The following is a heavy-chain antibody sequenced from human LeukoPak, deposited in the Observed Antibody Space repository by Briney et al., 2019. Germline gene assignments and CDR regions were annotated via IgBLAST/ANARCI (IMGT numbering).Heavy chain of an antibody. D-gene: IGHD3/OR15-3a*01. CDR1: GCSFSSYS. CDR3: ARDKDWAFDY. V-gene: IGHV3-48*04. J-gene: IGHJ4*02. CDR2: ISIDSHSM. Sequence: GGSLILSCSSSGCSFSSYSLHWLRLTRGKGLEWVSYISIDSHSMHYADSVKGRFTISRDTAKNSLYLQMNSLRAEDTAVYFCARDKDWAFDYWGQGTLVTVSS.